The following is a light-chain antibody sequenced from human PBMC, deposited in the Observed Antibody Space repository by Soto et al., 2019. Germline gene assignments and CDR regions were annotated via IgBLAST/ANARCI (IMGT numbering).Light chain of an antibody. CDR3: QQRSNWPWT. V-gene: IGKV3-11*01. J-gene: IGKJ1*01. Sequence: EIVLTHSPATLSLSPGERATLSCRASQSVSSYLTWYQQKPGQAPRLLIYDASKKATDIPARFSGSGSGTDFTLTISSLEPEDFAVYYCQQRSNWPWTFGQGTNVEIK. CDR1: QSVSSY. CDR2: DAS.